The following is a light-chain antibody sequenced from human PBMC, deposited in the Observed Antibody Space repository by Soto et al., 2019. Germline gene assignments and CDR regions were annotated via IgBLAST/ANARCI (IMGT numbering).Light chain of an antibody. CDR2: EVI. CDR3: CSYTSTYTLV. Sequence: QSVLTQPASVSGSPGQSITISCTGTSSDIGTYNSVSWYQHHPGKAPKLLIFEVIDRPSGVSDRFSGSKSGNMASLTISGVQPEDEADYYCCSYTSTYTLVFGGGTKLTVL. J-gene: IGLJ3*02. V-gene: IGLV2-14*01. CDR1: SSDIGTYNS.